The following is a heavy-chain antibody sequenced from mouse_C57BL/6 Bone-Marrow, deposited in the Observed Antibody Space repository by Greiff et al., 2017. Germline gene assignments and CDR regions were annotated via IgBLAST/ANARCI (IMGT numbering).Heavy chain of an antibody. V-gene: IGHV14-4*01. Sequence: DVKLQESGAELVRPGASVKLSCTASGFNIKDDYMHWVKQRPEQGLEWIGWIDPENGDTEYASKFQGKATITADTSSNTAYLQLSSLTSEDTAVYYCTYYYGMGAMDYWGQGTSVTVSS. CDR2: IDPENGDT. D-gene: IGHD1-1*01. J-gene: IGHJ4*01. CDR1: GFNIKDDY. CDR3: TYYYGMGAMDY.